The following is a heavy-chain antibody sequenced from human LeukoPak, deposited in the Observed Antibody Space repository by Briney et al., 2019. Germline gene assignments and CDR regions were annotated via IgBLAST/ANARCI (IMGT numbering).Heavy chain of an antibody. V-gene: IGHV4-39*07. CDR2: VYYSGTT. J-gene: IGHJ4*02. D-gene: IGHD2-21*02. CDR1: GGSISTTSYY. CDR3: AGEPAAYCGGDCYSEY. Sequence: SETLSLTCTVSGGSISTTSYYWDWIRQPPGKGLEWIGSVYYSGTTYYNPSLKSRVTMPVNTSKNQFFLKLSSVTAADTAVYYCAGEPAAYCGGDCYSEYWGQGTLVIVSS.